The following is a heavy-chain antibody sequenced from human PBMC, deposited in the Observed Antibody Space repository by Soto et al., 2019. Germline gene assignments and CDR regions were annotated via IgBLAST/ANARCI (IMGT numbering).Heavy chain of an antibody. CDR2: IYHSGST. D-gene: IGHD6-6*01. CDR3: AGYSRSPFRYYGMDV. V-gene: IGHV4-30-2*01. CDR1: GGSISSGGYS. J-gene: IGHJ6*02. Sequence: SETLSLTCAVSGGSISSGGYSWSWIRQPPGKGLEWIGYIYHSGSTYYNPSLKSRVTISVDRSKNQFSLKLSSVTAADTAVYYCAGYSRSPFRYYGMDVWGQGTTVTVSS.